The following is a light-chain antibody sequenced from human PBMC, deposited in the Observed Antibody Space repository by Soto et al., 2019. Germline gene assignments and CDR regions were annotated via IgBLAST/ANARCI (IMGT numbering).Light chain of an antibody. Sequence: EIVLTQSPGTLSVSPGEGATLSCRASQRISISYLAWYQQKPGQAPRLLFYGSSTRATGIPDRFSGSGSETDFTLTISRLEPEDFAVYYCQQYGGSPWTFGQGTKVEIK. V-gene: IGKV3-20*01. CDR2: GSS. CDR3: QQYGGSPWT. J-gene: IGKJ1*01. CDR1: QRISISY.